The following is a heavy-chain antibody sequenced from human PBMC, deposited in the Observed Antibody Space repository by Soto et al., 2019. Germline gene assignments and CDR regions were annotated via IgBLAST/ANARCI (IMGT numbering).Heavy chain of an antibody. V-gene: IGHV3-30*18. CDR1: GFTFRSYG. CDR2: ISYDGSNK. Sequence: GGSLRLSCAASGFTFRSYGLHWVRQAPGKGLEWVAVISYDGSNKYYADSVKGRFTISRDNSKNTLYLQMNSLRAEDTAVYYCAKIATVTYFQHWGQGTLVTVSS. D-gene: IGHD4-17*01. CDR3: AKIATVTYFQH. J-gene: IGHJ1*01.